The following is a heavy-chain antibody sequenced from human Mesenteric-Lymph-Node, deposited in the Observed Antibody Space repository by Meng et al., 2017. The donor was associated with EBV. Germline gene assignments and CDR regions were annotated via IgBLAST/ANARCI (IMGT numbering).Heavy chain of an antibody. CDR1: GGSIISSNW. J-gene: IGHJ4*02. V-gene: IGHV4-4*02. Sequence: QGPRQESGTGLVKPSGILALTCDVSGGSIISSNWWSWFRQPPGKGLEWIGEIFHSGSAKYNPSLKSRVTISVDKSKNHFSLRLSSVTAADTAVYYCVRRVVVMKEEELDHWGQGTLVTVSS. CDR3: VRRVVVMKEEELDH. D-gene: IGHD3-22*01. CDR2: IFHSGSA.